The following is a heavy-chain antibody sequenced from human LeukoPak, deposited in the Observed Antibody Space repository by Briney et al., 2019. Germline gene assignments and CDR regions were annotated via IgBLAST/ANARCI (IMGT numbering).Heavy chain of an antibody. CDR3: ARGPRTTDYYMDV. CDR1: GFTVSSNY. CDR2: IYSGGST. Sequence: GGSLRLSCAASGFTVSSNYMNWVRKAPGKGLEWVSVIYSGGSTYYADSVKGRFTISRDNSKNTLYLQMNSLRAEDTAVYYCARGPRTTDYYMDVWGKGTTVTISS. D-gene: IGHD4-17*01. V-gene: IGHV3-53*01. J-gene: IGHJ6*03.